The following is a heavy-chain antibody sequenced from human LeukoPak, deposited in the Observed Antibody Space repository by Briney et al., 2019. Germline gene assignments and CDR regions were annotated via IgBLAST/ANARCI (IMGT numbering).Heavy chain of an antibody. CDR3: ARAVGYCSSTSCYYFDY. D-gene: IGHD2-2*01. CDR2: ISSSGSTI. Sequence: PGGSLGLSCAASGFTFSDYYMSWIRQAPGKGLEWVSYISSSGSTIYYADSVKGRFTISRDNAKNSLYLQMNSLRAEDTAVYYCARAVGYCSSTSCYYFDYWGQGTLVTVSP. J-gene: IGHJ4*02. V-gene: IGHV3-11*04. CDR1: GFTFSDYY.